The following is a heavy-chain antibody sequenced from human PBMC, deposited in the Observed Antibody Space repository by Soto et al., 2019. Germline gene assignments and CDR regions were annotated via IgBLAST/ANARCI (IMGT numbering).Heavy chain of an antibody. CDR2: IIPIFGTA. CDR3: AREGRGKDIVVVVAATPLYYYYGMDV. CDR1: GGTFSSYA. D-gene: IGHD2-15*01. J-gene: IGHJ6*02. Sequence: QVQLVQSGAEVKKPGSSVKVSCKASGGTFSSYAISWVRQAPGQGLEWMGGIIPIFGTANYAQKFQGRVTITADESTSTAYMELSSLRSEDTAVYYCAREGRGKDIVVVVAATPLYYYYGMDVWGQGTTVTVSS. V-gene: IGHV1-69*01.